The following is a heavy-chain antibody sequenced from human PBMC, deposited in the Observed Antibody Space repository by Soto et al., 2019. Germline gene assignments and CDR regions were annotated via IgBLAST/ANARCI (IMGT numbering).Heavy chain of an antibody. CDR1: GGSISSYY. V-gene: IGHV4-59*01. Sequence: SETLSLTCTVSGGSISSYYLSWIRQPPGKGLEWIGYIYYSGSTNYNPSLKSRVTISVDTSKNQFSLKLSSVTAADTAVYYCAGTRVWFGELSGMDVWGQGTTVTVSS. J-gene: IGHJ6*02. CDR2: IYYSGST. D-gene: IGHD3-10*01. CDR3: AGTRVWFGELSGMDV.